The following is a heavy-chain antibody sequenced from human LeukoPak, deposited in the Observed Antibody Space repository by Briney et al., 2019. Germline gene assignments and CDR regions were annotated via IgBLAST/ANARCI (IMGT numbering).Heavy chain of an antibody. CDR1: GFTFSSYS. CDR2: ISGSSSYI. V-gene: IGHV3-21*01. CDR3: ARTTHDSGGY. D-gene: IGHD4-11*01. Sequence: GGSLRLSCAASGFTFSSYSMDWVRQAPGKGLEWVSAISGSSSYIYYADSVKGRFTISRDNAKNSLYLQMNSLRAEDTAVYYCARTTHDSGGYWGQGTLVTVSS. J-gene: IGHJ4*02.